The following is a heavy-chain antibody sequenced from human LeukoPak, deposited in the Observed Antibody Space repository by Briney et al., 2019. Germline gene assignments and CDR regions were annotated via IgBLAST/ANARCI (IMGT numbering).Heavy chain of an antibody. CDR1: GFTFGDYD. Sequence: RGSLRLSCEASGFTFGDYDMHWVRQATGKGLEWVSAIRSIGDRFYSGSVKGRFTISRENAKNTFYLEMNSLRVGDTAVYYCARLYSSGRYANAFDTWGQGTVVTVSS. V-gene: IGHV3-13*01. J-gene: IGHJ3*02. CDR3: ARLYSSGRYANAFDT. D-gene: IGHD6-19*01. CDR2: IRSIGDR.